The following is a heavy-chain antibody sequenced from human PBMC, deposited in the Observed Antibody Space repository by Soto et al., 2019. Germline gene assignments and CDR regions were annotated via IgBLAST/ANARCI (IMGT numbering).Heavy chain of an antibody. D-gene: IGHD3-3*01. CDR3: TTDRDGANDFWSGYPVYY. V-gene: IGHV3-15*01. CDR2: IKSKTDGGTT. Sequence: GGSLRLSCAASGFTFSNAWMSWVRQAPGKGLEWVGRIKSKTDGGTTDYAAPVKGRFTISRDDSKNTLYLQMNSLKTEDTAVYYCTTDRDGANDFWSGYPVYYWGQGTLVTVSS. J-gene: IGHJ4*02. CDR1: GFTFSNAW.